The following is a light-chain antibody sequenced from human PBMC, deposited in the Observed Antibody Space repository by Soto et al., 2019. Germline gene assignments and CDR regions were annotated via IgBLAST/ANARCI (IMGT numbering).Light chain of an antibody. Sequence: DTQMTQSPSTLSASVGDRVTITCRASQSISSWLAWYQQKPGKAPKLLIYKASSLESGVPSRFSGSGSGTEFTLTISSLQPNDFATYYCQQYNSYPWTFGQGTKMDIK. V-gene: IGKV1-5*03. CDR2: KAS. J-gene: IGKJ1*01. CDR3: QQYNSYPWT. CDR1: QSISSW.